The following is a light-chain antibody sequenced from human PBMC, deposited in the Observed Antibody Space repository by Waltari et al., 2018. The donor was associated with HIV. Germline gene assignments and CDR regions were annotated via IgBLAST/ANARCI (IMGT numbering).Light chain of an antibody. V-gene: IGLV2-14*01. CDR2: AVS. Sequence: QSALTQPASVSGSPGQSITVSCNGTNSDVGNFKFVSWYQLCQAMPPQLLIYAVSDRPSGISRRFSRSKSGNTSSLTISGLQSEDDGFYFCSSYSASNRPVVFGGGTKVTVL. CDR1: NSDVGNFKF. J-gene: IGLJ2*01. CDR3: SSYSASNRPVV.